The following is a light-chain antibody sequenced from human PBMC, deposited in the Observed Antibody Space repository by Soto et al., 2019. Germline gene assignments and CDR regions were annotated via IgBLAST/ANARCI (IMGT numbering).Light chain of an antibody. CDR1: SSNIGSSD. V-gene: IGLV1-44*01. CDR2: SNN. CDR3: AAWDDSLTGWV. J-gene: IGLJ3*02. Sequence: QSVLSQPPSASGAPGQRVTISCSESSSNIGSSDVNWYQQLPGGAPKLLIYSNNRRPSGVPDRFSGSKSGTSASLAISGLQSEDEADYYCAAWDDSLTGWVFGGGTKVTVL.